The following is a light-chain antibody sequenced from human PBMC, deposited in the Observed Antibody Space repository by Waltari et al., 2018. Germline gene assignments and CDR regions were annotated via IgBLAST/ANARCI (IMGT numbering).Light chain of an antibody. CDR3: HSRDASGVGGS. V-gene: IGLV3-19*01. J-gene: IGLJ2*01. CDR2: DKN. CDR1: GLRSYY. Sequence: SSELTQDPAVSVAMGQTVTITCQGHGLRSYYASWYQRRPGPAPILIMYDKNNPPPGVPDRFSGSNSDNTASLTITGAQAEDEASYYCHSRDASGVGGSFGGGTKLTVL.